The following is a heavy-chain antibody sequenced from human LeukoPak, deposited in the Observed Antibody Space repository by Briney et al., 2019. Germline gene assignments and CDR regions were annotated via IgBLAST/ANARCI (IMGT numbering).Heavy chain of an antibody. CDR1: GFTFRSHA. Sequence: PGGSLRLSCAASGFTFRSHAMSWVRQAPGKGLQFVSGLIENGATTYYADSVKGRFTISRDNAKNSLYLQMNSLRAEDTAVYYCARDGGSGWYEPYDYWGQGTLVTVSS. D-gene: IGHD6-19*01. V-gene: IGHV3-23*01. J-gene: IGHJ4*02. CDR2: LIENGATT. CDR3: ARDGGSGWYEPYDY.